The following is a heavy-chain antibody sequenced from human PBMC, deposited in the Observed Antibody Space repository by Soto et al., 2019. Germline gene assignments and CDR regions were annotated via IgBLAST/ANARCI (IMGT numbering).Heavy chain of an antibody. D-gene: IGHD5-12*01. V-gene: IGHV3-74*01. Sequence: GGSLRLSCAASGFTFSSYWMHWVRQAPGKGLVWVSRINSDGSSTSYADSVKGRFTISRDNAKNTLYLQMNSLRAEDTAVYYCARDRFGGYSGYETNFDYWGQGTLVTVSS. CDR2: INSDGSST. CDR3: ARDRFGGYSGYETNFDY. J-gene: IGHJ4*02. CDR1: GFTFSSYW.